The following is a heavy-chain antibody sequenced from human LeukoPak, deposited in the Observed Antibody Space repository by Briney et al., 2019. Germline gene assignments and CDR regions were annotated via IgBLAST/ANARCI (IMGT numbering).Heavy chain of an antibody. CDR3: ARAPRGYSYLDY. V-gene: IGHV1-69*13. J-gene: IGHJ4*02. CDR2: IIPIFGTA. Sequence: ASVKVSCKASGGTFSSYAISWVRQAPGQGLEWMGGIIPIFGTANYAQKFQGRVTITADESTSTAYMELSSLRSEDTAVYYCARAPRGYSYLDYWGQGTLVTASS. CDR1: GGTFSSYA. D-gene: IGHD5-18*01.